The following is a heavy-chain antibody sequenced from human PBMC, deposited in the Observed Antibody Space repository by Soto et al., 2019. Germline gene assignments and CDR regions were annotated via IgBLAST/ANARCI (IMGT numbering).Heavy chain of an antibody. J-gene: IGHJ4*02. V-gene: IGHV3-23*01. CDR1: GFTFSSYA. CDR2: ISGSGGST. Sequence: GESLKISCAASGFTFSSYAMSWVRQAPGKGLEWVSAISGSGGSTYYADSVKGRFTISRDNSKNTLYLQMNSLRAEDTAVYYCAKGGGSSSLRYWGQGTLVTVSS. CDR3: AKGGGSSSLRY. D-gene: IGHD6-13*01.